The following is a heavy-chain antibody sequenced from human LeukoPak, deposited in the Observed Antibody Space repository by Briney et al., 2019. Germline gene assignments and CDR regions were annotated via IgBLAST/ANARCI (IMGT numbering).Heavy chain of an antibody. CDR3: ARDPGPNDYVWGSYRDDN. Sequence: ASVKVSCKASGYTFTSYGFSWVRQAPGQGVEWMGWISAYNGNTHYAQKLQGRVTMTTDTSTSTAFMELRSLRSDDTAVYYCARDPGPNDYVWGSYRDDNWGQGTLVTVSS. CDR1: GYTFTSYG. D-gene: IGHD3-16*02. CDR2: ISAYNGNT. V-gene: IGHV1-18*01. J-gene: IGHJ4*02.